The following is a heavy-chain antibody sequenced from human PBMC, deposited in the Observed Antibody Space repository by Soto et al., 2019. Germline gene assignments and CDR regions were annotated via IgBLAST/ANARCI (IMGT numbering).Heavy chain of an antibody. V-gene: IGHV3-23*01. CDR3: AKDYYMGV. CDR1: GFPFSSYA. Sequence: EEQLMESGGGLVQPGGSLRLSCAASGFPFSSYAMSWVRQAPGTGLEWVSSINIDGATYYTDSVKGRFTISRDNSKNTLYLQMSSLRAEDTAVYYCAKDYYMGVWAKGTTVTVSS. CDR2: INIDGAT. J-gene: IGHJ6*03.